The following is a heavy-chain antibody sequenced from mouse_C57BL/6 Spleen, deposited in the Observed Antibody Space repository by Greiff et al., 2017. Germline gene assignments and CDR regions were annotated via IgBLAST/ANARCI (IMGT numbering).Heavy chain of an antibody. V-gene: IGHV5-9*01. D-gene: IGHD2-1*01. Sequence: EVNVVESGGGLVKPGGSLKLSCAASGFTFSSYTMSWVRQTPEKRLEWVAIISGGGGNTYYPDSVKGRFTISRDNAKNTLYMQMSSLRSEDTALYYCARPIYYGNYEVFAYWGQGTLVTVSA. J-gene: IGHJ3*01. CDR2: ISGGGGNT. CDR3: ARPIYYGNYEVFAY. CDR1: GFTFSSYT.